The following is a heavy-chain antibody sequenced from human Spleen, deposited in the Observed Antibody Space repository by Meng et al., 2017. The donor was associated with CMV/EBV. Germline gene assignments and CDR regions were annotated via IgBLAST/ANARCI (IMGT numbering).Heavy chain of an antibody. D-gene: IGHD3-22*01. Sequence: VQLQASGPGLVEPSETLSLTCVVSGASISSGNWWNWGRQPPGKGLEWIGDIYHSGSTNYNPSLKSRFTISRDNSKNTLYLQMNSLRAEDTAVYYCARVVYYYDSSGYQSYWYFDLWGRGTLVTVSS. CDR2: IYHSGST. V-gene: IGHV4-4*02. CDR1: GASISSGNW. CDR3: ARVVYYYDSSGYQSYWYFDL. J-gene: IGHJ2*01.